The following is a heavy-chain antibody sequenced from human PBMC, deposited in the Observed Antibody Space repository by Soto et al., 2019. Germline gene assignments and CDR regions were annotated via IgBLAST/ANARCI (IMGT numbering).Heavy chain of an antibody. D-gene: IGHD1-1*01. V-gene: IGHV4-34*01. CDR3: PRALYKLEPAINWFDP. CDR1: GGSFSGYY. Sequence: PSETLSLTCVVYGGSFSGYYWSWIRQPPGKGLEWIGEISRSGNTNYNPSLKSRVTISVDTTKNLFSLNLTSVTAADTAVYYCPRALYKLEPAINWFDPWGQGTLVTVSS. J-gene: IGHJ5*02. CDR2: ISRSGNT.